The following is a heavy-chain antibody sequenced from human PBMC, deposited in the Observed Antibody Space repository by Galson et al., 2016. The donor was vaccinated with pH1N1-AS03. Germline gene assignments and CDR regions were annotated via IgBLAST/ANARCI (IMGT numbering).Heavy chain of an antibody. Sequence: SLRLSCAASGFIFTSYTMHWVRQAPGKGLEWVAVISFDGNNRYSMDSVQGRFSISRDDSKNTLYLQMNSLRAEDTAVYYCAKAAEFASTTYDFEYWGQGTLVTVTS. D-gene: IGHD5/OR15-5a*01. CDR3: AKAAEFASTTYDFEY. V-gene: IGHV3-30*18. CDR1: GFIFTSYT. J-gene: IGHJ4*02. CDR2: ISFDGNNR.